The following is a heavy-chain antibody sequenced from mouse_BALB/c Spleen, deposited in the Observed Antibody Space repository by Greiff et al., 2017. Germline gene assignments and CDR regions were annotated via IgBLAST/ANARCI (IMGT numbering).Heavy chain of an antibody. J-gene: IGHJ1*01. V-gene: IGHV3-2*02. D-gene: IGHD1-1*01. CDR2: ISYSGST. Sequence: EVQLQESGPGLVKPSQSLSLTCTVTGYSITSDYAWNWIRQFPGNKLEWMGYISYSGSTSYNPSLKSRISITRDTSKNQFFLQLNSVTTEDTATYYCAYGSRSYWYFDVWGAGTTVTVSS. CDR1: GYSITSDYA. CDR3: AYGSRSYWYFDV.